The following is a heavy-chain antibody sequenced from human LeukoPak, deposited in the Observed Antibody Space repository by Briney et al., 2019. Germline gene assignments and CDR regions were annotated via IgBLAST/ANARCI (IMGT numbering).Heavy chain of an antibody. CDR3: ARRWNYGRNYYIDV. Sequence: KSSETLSLTCAVSGGSFSNYYWSWIRQPPGKGLEWTGEINDSGRINYNPSLLSRVTVSVDPSKNQFSLSLTSVTATDTAVYYCARRWNYGRNYYIDVWGKGATVSVSS. J-gene: IGHJ6*03. CDR2: INDSGRI. V-gene: IGHV4-34*01. CDR1: GGSFSNYY. D-gene: IGHD1-7*01.